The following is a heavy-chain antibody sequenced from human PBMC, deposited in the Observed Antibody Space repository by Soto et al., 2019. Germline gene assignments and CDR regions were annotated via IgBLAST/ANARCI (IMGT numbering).Heavy chain of an antibody. Sequence: SETLSHTCTVSGGSISTSSYYWGWIRQPPGKGLECIGSIYYSGYTYYNPSLKSRVTISVDTSKNQFSLKLSSVTAADTAVYYCARHNGPLYVGYYYDMDVWGQGTTVTVS. D-gene: IGHD3-16*01. CDR1: GGSISTSSYY. CDR3: ARHNGPLYVGYYYDMDV. J-gene: IGHJ6*02. V-gene: IGHV4-39*01. CDR2: IYYSGYT.